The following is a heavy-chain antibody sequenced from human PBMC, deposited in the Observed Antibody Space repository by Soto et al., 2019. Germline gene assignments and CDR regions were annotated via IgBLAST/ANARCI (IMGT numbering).Heavy chain of an antibody. CDR3: AKDSEAGKAYYYYGMDV. CDR2: ISGSGGST. D-gene: IGHD6-13*01. CDR1: GFTFSSYA. Sequence: XEFLRLSFAASGFTFSSYAMSWVRQAPGKGLEWVSAISGSGGSTYYADSVKGRFTISRDNSKNTLYLQMNSLRAEDTAVYYCAKDSEAGKAYYYYGMDVWGQGTTVTVSS. V-gene: IGHV3-23*01. J-gene: IGHJ6*02.